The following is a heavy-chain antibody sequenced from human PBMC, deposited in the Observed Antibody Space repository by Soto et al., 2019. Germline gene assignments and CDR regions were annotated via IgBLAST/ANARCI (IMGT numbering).Heavy chain of an antibody. V-gene: IGHV3-23*01. J-gene: IGHJ4*02. D-gene: IGHD4-17*01. Sequence: GGSLRLSCAASGLTSSTYAMSWVLQAPGQWLEWVSGISGSGGNTYYADSVKVLFTISRYNSKNMLYLQMNSLRDEDTAVYYCAKRLTTVTTVFDCWGQGILVTVSS. CDR3: AKRLTTVTTVFDC. CDR1: GLTSSTYA. CDR2: ISGSGGNT.